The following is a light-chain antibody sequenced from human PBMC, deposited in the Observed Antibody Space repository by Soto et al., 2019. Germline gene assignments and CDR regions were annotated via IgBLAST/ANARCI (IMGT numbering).Light chain of an antibody. V-gene: IGLV1-40*01. J-gene: IGLJ3*02. CDR1: SSHIGAGYD. Sequence: QSVLTQPPSVSGAPGQRVTISCSGSSSHIGAGYDVHWYQQLPGTAPKLLIYGNSNRPSGVPDRFSGSKSGTSASLAITGRQAEDEADYYCQSYDSSLSVNWVFGGGTKLTVL. CDR3: QSYDSSLSVNWV. CDR2: GNS.